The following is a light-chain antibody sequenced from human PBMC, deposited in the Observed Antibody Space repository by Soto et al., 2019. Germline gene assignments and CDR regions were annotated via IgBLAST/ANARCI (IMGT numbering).Light chain of an antibody. Sequence: SVLNKPPSATSTAVQRGSISYSGSRSNIESNTVTWYQQLPGTAPKLVIYSNYDRPSGVPDRFSGSTSGTSASLVIRGLQSEDEADYCCAAWAVMLYGYDCGGGPKVTV. CDR3: AAWAVMLYGYD. CDR1: RSNIESNT. CDR2: SNY. J-gene: IGLJ1*01. V-gene: IGLV1-44*01.